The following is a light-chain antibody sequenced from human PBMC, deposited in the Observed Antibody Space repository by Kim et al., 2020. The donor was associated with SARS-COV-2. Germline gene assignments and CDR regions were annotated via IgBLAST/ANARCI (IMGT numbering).Light chain of an antibody. CDR3: ATWDDSLNEWV. J-gene: IGLJ3*02. CDR2: ATD. Sequence: GQRFTISCFGSGSNIERNVVNWYQQFPGTAPKLLMYATDQRSSGVPDRFSGSRSGTSASLAISGLQSDDEADYYCATWDDSLNEWVFGGGTKLTVL. V-gene: IGLV1-44*01. CDR1: GSNIERNV.